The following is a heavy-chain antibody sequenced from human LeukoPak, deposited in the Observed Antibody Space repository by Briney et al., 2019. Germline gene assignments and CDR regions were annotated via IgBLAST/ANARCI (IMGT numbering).Heavy chain of an antibody. CDR3: ARDDLGYGDYGGVVDY. V-gene: IGHV3-7*01. J-gene: IGHJ4*02. Sequence: QPGGSLRLSCAASGFTFSSYWMSWVRQAPGKGLEWVANIKQDGSEKYYADSVKGRFTISRDNAKNSLYLQMNSLRAEDTAVYYCARDDLGYGDYGGVVDYWGQGTLVTVSS. CDR2: IKQDGSEK. CDR1: GFTFSSYW. D-gene: IGHD4-17*01.